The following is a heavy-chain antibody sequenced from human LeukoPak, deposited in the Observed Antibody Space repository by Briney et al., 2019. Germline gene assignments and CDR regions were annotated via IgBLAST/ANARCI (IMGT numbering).Heavy chain of an antibody. J-gene: IGHJ6*03. D-gene: IGHD2-21*02. V-gene: IGHV4-61*02. CDR1: GGSITSGRYY. CDR3: ARGVVTDDYYMDV. CDR2: LYTNDNT. Sequence: SQTRSLTCSVAGGSITSGRYYWTWVRQPAGEGLEWIGRLYTNDNTNYDPSLESRVSISVDTSKSQFYLQLTSVTAADTAVYFCARGVVTDDYYMDVWGKGITVIVSS.